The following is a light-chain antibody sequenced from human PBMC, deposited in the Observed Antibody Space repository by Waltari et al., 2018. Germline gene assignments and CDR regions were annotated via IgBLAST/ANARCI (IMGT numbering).Light chain of an antibody. CDR3: QSYDSSLSAVV. J-gene: IGLJ2*01. Sequence: QSVLTQPPSVSGAPGQRVTISCTGRSSNIGAGSDVPWYQQPPGTAPKLLIYGNSNRPSGVPDRFSGSKSGTSASLAITGLQAEDEADYYCQSYDSSLSAVVFGGGTKLTVL. CDR1: SSNIGAGSD. CDR2: GNS. V-gene: IGLV1-40*01.